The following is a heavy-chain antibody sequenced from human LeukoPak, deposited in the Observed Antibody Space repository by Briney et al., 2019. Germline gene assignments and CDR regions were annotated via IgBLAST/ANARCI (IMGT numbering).Heavy chain of an antibody. CDR3: ARDPTSVVVVAATPEDNWFDP. CDR1: GYTFTGYY. Sequence: ASVKVSCKASGYTFTGYYMHWVRQAPGQGLEWMGWINPNSGGTNYAQKFQGRVTMTRDTSISTAYMELSRLRSDDTAVYYCARDPTSVVVVAATPEDNWFDPWGQGTLVTVSS. J-gene: IGHJ5*02. D-gene: IGHD2-15*01. CDR2: INPNSGGT. V-gene: IGHV1-2*02.